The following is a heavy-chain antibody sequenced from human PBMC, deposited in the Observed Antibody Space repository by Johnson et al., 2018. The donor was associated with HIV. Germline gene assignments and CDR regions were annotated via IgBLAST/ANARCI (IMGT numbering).Heavy chain of an antibody. CDR2: IYSGGST. V-gene: IGHV3-NL1*01. J-gene: IGHJ3*02. CDR3: ARYGISFVGATTVKWAFDI. D-gene: IGHD1-26*01. CDR1: GFTFSSYG. Sequence: QVQLVESGGGVVQPGRSLRLSCAASGFTFSSYGMHWVRQAPGKGLEWVSVIYSGGSTYYADSVKGRFTISRDNSKTTVFLQMNRLRAEDTAVYYCARYGISFVGATTVKWAFDIWGQGTMVTVSS.